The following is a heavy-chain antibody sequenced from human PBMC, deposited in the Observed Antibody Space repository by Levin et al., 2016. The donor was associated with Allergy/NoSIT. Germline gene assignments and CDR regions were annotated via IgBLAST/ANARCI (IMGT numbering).Heavy chain of an antibody. Sequence: VRQMPGKGLEWVAVIWYDGSNKYYADSVKGRFTISRDNSKNTLYLQMNSLRAEDTAVYYCARDWAVTSLAAWYFDLWGRGTLVTVSS. D-gene: IGHD4-17*01. CDR3: ARDWAVTSLAAWYFDL. V-gene: IGHV3-33*01. CDR2: IWYDGSNK. J-gene: IGHJ2*01.